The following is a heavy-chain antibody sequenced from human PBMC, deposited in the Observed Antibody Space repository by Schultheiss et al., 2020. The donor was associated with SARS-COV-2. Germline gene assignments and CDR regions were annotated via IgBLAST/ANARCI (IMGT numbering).Heavy chain of an antibody. D-gene: IGHD2-2*01. CDR1: GGSFSGYY. CDR2: INHSGST. CDR3: ARGPARGAYYYYYYMDV. V-gene: IGHV4-34*01. Sequence: SQTLSLTCAVYGGSFSGYYWSWIRQPPGKGLEWIGEINHSGSTNYNPSLKSRVTISVDTSKNQFSLKLSSVTAADTAVYYCARGPARGAYYYYYYMDVWGKGTTVTV. J-gene: IGHJ6*03.